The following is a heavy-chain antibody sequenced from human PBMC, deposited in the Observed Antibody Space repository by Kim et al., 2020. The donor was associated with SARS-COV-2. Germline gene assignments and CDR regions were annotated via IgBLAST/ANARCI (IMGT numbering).Heavy chain of an antibody. V-gene: IGHV3-9*01. D-gene: IGHD6-13*01. CDR3: AKDGFERAAGTSYFDY. J-gene: IGHJ4*02. Sequence: CGKGRFAISRDNAKNSLYLQMNSLRAEDTALYYCAKDGFERAAGTSYFDYWGQGTLVTVSS.